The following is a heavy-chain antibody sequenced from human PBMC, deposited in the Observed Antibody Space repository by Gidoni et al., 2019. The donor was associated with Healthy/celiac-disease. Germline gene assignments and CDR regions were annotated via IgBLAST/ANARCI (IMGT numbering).Heavy chain of an antibody. CDR3: ARGFFFDTAMPVDY. CDR2: INENGGST. CDR1: GVTFDDYV. V-gene: IGHV3-20*01. Sequence: EVQLVESGGGVVRPGGVLRLSWSATGVTFDDYVMSWVRQAPGKGLEWVAGINENGGSTGYADSVKGRFTISRDNAKNSLYLQMNSLRAEDTALYHCARGFFFDTAMPVDYWGQGTLVTVSS. D-gene: IGHD5-18*01. J-gene: IGHJ4*02.